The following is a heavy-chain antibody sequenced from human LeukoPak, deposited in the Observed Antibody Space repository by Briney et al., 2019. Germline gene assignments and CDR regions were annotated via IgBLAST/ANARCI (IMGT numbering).Heavy chain of an antibody. CDR1: GGSISSYY. D-gene: IGHD3-9*01. Sequence: PSETLSLTCTVSGGSISSYYWSWIRQPPGKGLEWIGYIYYSGSTNYYPSLKSRVTISVDTSKNQFSLKLSSVTAADTAVYYCARLRVGYFDHYYFDYWGQGTLVTVSS. CDR3: ARLRVGYFDHYYFDY. CDR2: IYYSGST. J-gene: IGHJ4*02. V-gene: IGHV4-59*08.